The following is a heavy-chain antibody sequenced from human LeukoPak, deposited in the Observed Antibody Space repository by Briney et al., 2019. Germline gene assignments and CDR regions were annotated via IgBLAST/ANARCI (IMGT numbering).Heavy chain of an antibody. D-gene: IGHD3-10*01. CDR2: TNRNGNS. V-gene: IGHV4-39*07. CDR1: GGSISSDIYY. Sequence: PSETLSLTCSVSGGSISSDIYYWGWIRQPPGKGLEWIASTNRNGNSAYKPSLRGRLTISPDTSQNQFSLKVTSVTAADTAVYYCVRDEASSGIKAIDYWGQGVLVTVSS. J-gene: IGHJ4*02. CDR3: VRDEASSGIKAIDY.